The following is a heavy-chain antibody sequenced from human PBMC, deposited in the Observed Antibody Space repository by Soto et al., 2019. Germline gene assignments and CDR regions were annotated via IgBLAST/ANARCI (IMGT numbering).Heavy chain of an antibody. CDR1: GGSFSGYQ. CDR3: ARGLILWFGELSRRGGYYYYMDV. J-gene: IGHJ6*03. Sequence: QVQLQQWGAGLLKPSETLSLTCAVYGGSFSGYQWSWIRQTPGKGLEWIGGINDSGDINYNPSLQSRVTLLVDSPKKQISLRLSSETAADTAVYYCARGLILWFGELSRRGGYYYYMDVWGKGTTVSVSS. V-gene: IGHV4-34*01. CDR2: INDSGDI. D-gene: IGHD3-10*01.